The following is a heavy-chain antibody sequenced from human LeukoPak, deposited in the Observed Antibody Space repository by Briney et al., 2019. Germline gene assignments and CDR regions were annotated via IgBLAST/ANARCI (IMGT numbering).Heavy chain of an antibody. CDR3: TVRGWLPDDY. Sequence: GGSLRLSCAAHRLNLNNAWMNWVRQAEGKGLEWIGRIRSLTDHGTTAYAAPVKRRFRIPRHHPKHTLDQHENIRKSEDIPGYYCTVRGWLPDDYWGEGTLVTVSS. CDR2: IRSLTDHGTT. CDR1: RLNLNNAW. D-gene: IGHD2-15*01. V-gene: IGHV3-15*01. J-gene: IGHJ4*02.